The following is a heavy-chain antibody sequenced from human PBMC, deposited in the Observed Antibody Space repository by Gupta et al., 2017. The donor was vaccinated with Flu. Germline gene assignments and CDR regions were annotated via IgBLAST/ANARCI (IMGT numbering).Heavy chain of an antibody. J-gene: IGHJ4*02. D-gene: IGHD5-18*01. Sequence: QVQLVESGGGLVKPGESLRLSCAGTGFRFSDYNMNWIRQAPGEGLEWISHISYGGTTTYYSNSVKGRFTISRDDAKNSLYLQMNSLRVEDTALYYCARHRIRDGYKYLDYWGRGTLVTVSS. CDR3: ARHRIRDGYKYLDY. V-gene: IGHV3-11*01. CDR1: GFRFSDYN. CDR2: ISYGGTTT.